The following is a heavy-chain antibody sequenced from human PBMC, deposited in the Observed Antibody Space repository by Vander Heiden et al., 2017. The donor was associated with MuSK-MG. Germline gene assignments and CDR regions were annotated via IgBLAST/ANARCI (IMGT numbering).Heavy chain of an antibody. Sequence: QVQLVQSGAEVKKPGASVKVSCKASGYTFTTYGISWVRQAPGQGLEWMGWISTYNGDTNYIPELQGRVTMTTDASTTTTYMELNSLTSDDTAVYYCTRDGGLAGDFWGQGTLVTVS. D-gene: IGHD3-10*01. V-gene: IGHV1-18*01. CDR3: TRDGGLAGDF. CDR2: ISTYNGDT. J-gene: IGHJ4*02. CDR1: GYTFTTYG.